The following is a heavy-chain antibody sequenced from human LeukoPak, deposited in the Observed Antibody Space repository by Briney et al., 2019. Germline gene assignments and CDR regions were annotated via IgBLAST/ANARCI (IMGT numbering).Heavy chain of an antibody. CDR2: ITPIYETT. V-gene: IGHV1-69*06. CDR3: AASALGVYGYYDYYYYMDV. J-gene: IGHJ6*03. CDR1: GGAFRNYA. D-gene: IGHD5-18*01. Sequence: SVKVSCKASGGAFRNYAISWVRQAPGQGLEFMGGITPIYETTNYAQKLQGRVTITADKSTSTAYMELSSLTSEDTAVYYCAASALGVYGYYDYYYYMDVWGTGTTVTVSS.